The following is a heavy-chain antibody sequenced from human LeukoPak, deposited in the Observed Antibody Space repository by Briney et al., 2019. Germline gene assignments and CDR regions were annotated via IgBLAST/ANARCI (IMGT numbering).Heavy chain of an antibody. CDR2: IYYSGST. CDR1: GGSISSYH. Sequence: SETLSLTCTVSGGSISSYHWSRIRQPPGKGLEWIGYIYYSGSTNYNPSLKSRVTISVDTSKNQFSLKLSSVTAADTAVYYCARAVTKGGYYFDYWGQGTLVTVS. V-gene: IGHV4-59*01. J-gene: IGHJ4*02. D-gene: IGHD4-17*01. CDR3: ARAVTKGGYYFDY.